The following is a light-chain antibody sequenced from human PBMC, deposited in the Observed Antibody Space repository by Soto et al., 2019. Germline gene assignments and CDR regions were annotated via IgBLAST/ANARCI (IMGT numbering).Light chain of an antibody. CDR2: EVS. CDR1: SSDVGGYNY. J-gene: IGLJ1*01. V-gene: IGLV2-14*01. CDR3: SSYTSSRIYV. Sequence: QFVLTQPASVSGSPGQSITISCTGTSSDVGGYNYVSWYQQHPGKAPKLIIYEVSNRPSGVSNRFSGSKSGNTASLTIPGLQAEDEADYYCSSYTSSRIYVFGTGTKVTVL.